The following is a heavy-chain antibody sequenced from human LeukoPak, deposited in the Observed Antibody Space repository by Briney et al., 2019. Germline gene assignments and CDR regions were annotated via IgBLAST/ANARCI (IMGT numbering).Heavy chain of an antibody. D-gene: IGHD3-22*01. CDR1: GFTFSSCW. V-gene: IGHV3-74*01. CDR2: IKSDGST. CDR3: ARAPSEIGGYYPEYFRH. Sequence: GGSLRLSCAASGFTFSSCWMHWVRQAPGKGLVWVSRIKSDGSTNYADSVKGRFTISRDNAKNTVSLQMNSLRAEDTGVYYCARAPSEIGGYYPEYFRHWGQGTLVTVSS. J-gene: IGHJ1*01.